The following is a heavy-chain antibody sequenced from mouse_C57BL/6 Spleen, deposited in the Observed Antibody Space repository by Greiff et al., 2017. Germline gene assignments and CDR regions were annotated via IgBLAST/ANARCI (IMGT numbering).Heavy chain of an antibody. V-gene: IGHV1-15*01. CDR1: GYTFTDYE. CDR2: IDPETGGT. Sequence: QVQLQQSGAELVRPAASVTLSCKASGYTFTDYEMHWVKQTPVHGLEWIGAIDPETGGTAYNQKFKGKAILTADKSSSTAYMELRSLTSEDSAVYYCTRGRGPRDFDYWGQGTTLTVSS. CDR3: TRGRGPRDFDY. J-gene: IGHJ2*01.